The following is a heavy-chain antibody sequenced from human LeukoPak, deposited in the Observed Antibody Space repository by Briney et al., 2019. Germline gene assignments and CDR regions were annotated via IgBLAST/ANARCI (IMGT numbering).Heavy chain of an antibody. CDR1: GFTVSSNY. D-gene: IGHD3-10*01. V-gene: IGHV3-53*01. J-gene: IGHJ4*02. CDR3: ARSPPYGSGVDY. Sequence: AGGSLRLSCAASGFTVSSNYMSWVRQAPGKGLEWVSVIYSGGSTYYADSVKGRFTISRDNSKNTLYLQMNSLRAEDTAVYYCARSPPYGSGVDYWGQGTLVTVSS. CDR2: IYSGGST.